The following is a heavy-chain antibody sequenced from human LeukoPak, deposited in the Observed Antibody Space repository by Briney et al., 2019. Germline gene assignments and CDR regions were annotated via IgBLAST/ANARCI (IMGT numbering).Heavy chain of an antibody. J-gene: IGHJ4*02. CDR2: ISYAGSNK. V-gene: IGHV3-30*03. CDR1: GFTFSSYG. CDR3: ARGGTRYDSSGYLPFDY. D-gene: IGHD3-22*01. Sequence: GGSLRLSCAASGFTFSSYGMHWVRQAPGKGLEWVAIISYAGSNKYYADSVKGRFTISRDNSKNTLYLQMNSLRAEDTAVYYCARGGTRYDSSGYLPFDYWGQGTLVTVSS.